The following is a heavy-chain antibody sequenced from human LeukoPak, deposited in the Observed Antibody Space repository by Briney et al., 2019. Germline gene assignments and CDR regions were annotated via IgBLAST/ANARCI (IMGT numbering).Heavy chain of an antibody. CDR2: IKQDGSEK. V-gene: IGHV3-7*01. CDR3: ARDKLLEYGNWFDP. D-gene: IGHD4/OR15-4a*01. Sequence: GGSLRLSCAASGFTFSSYWMSWVRQAPGKGLEWVANIKQDGSEKYYVDSVKGRFTISRDNSKNTLFLQMNSLRAEDTAVYYCARDKLLEYGNWFDPWGQGTLVSVSS. J-gene: IGHJ5*02. CDR1: GFTFSSYW.